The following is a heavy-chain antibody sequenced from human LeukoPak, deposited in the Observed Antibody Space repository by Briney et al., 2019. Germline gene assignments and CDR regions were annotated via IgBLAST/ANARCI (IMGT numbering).Heavy chain of an antibody. J-gene: IGHJ4*02. D-gene: IGHD1-26*01. CDR3: ARVPEWELLFDY. CDR2: IYSGGST. CDR1: GFSVSSNY. V-gene: IGHV3-53*01. Sequence: GGSLRLSCAASGFSVSSNYMSWVRQAPGKGLEWVSVIYSGGSTYYADSVKGRFTISRDNSKNTLYLQMNSLRAEDTAVYYCARVPEWELLFDYWGQGTLVTVSS.